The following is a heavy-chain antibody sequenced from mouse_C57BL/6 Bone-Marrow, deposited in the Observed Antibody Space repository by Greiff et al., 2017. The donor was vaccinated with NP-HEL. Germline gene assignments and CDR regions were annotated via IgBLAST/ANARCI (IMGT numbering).Heavy chain of an antibody. CDR2: ISDGGSYT. CDR3: ARGLGLYYAMDY. Sequence: EVKLVESGGGLVKPGGSLKLSCAASGFTFRSYALSWVRQTPEKRLEWVATISDGGSYTYYPDNVQGRFTISRDNAKNNLYLQMSHLKSEDTAMYYCARGLGLYYAMDYWGQGTSVTVSS. J-gene: IGHJ4*01. CDR1: GFTFRSYA. D-gene: IGHD3-3*01. V-gene: IGHV5-4*03.